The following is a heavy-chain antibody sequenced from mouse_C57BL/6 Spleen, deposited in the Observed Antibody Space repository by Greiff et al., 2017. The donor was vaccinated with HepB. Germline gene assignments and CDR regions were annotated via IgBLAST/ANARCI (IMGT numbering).Heavy chain of an antibody. V-gene: IGHV5-9-1*02. Sequence: EVKVVESGEGLVKPGGSLKLSCAASGFTFSSYAMSWVRQTPEKRLEWVAYISSGGDYIYYADTVKGRFTISRDNARNTLYLQMSSLKSEDTAMYYCTRDGYYDHYYAMDYWGQGTSVTVSS. J-gene: IGHJ4*01. D-gene: IGHD2-3*01. CDR1: GFTFSSYA. CDR2: ISSGGDYI. CDR3: TRDGYYDHYYAMDY.